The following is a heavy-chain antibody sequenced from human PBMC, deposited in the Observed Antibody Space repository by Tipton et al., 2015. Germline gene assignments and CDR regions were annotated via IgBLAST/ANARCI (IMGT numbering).Heavy chain of an antibody. J-gene: IGHJ4*02. CDR1: GGSMSSYY. Sequence: TLSLTCTVSGGSMSSYYWSWIRQPPGKGLEWIGYIYYSGSTNYNPSLKSRLTISIDTSNNRFSLKLTSVTATDTAVYYCARDRGDYYDGSGPFDYWGQGTLVTVSS. CDR3: ARDRGDYYDGSGPFDY. D-gene: IGHD3-22*01. V-gene: IGHV4-59*12. CDR2: IYYSGST.